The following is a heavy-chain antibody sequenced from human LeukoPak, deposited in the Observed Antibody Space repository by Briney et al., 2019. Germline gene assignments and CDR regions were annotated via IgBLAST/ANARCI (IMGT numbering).Heavy chain of an antibody. CDR3: AKDLGSSWFFEY. CDR1: GFTFDDYS. CDR2: ITWDGGRT. D-gene: IGHD6-13*01. V-gene: IGHV3-43*01. Sequence: GGSLRLSCAASGFTFDDYSMHWVRHAPGKGLKWVSLITWDGGRTYYADSVKGRFTVSRDNSKNSLYLQMNSLRAEDTAVYFCAKDLGSSWFFEYWGQGTLVTVSS. J-gene: IGHJ4*02.